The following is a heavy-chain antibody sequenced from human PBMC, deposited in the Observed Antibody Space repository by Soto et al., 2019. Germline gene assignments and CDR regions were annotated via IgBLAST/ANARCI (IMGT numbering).Heavy chain of an antibody. CDR3: ATTYCSGGYCFSSEY. CDR2: ITSDSSDI. J-gene: IGHJ4*02. Sequence: LRLSCAASGITFRSYSMSWVRQAPGKGLEWVASITSDSSDIYYEDSVKGRFTISRDNGENSLYLQMTSLGAEDTGVYYCATTYCSGGYCFSSEYWGQGVLVTVS. D-gene: IGHD2-15*01. V-gene: IGHV3-21*01. CDR1: GITFRSYS.